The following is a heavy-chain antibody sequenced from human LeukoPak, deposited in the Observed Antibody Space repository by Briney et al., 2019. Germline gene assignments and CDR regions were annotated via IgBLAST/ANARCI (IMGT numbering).Heavy chain of an antibody. J-gene: IGHJ4*02. V-gene: IGHV1-46*01. Sequence: ASVKVSCKASGYTFTSYYMHWVRQAPGQGLEWMGIINPSGGSTSYAQKFQGRVTMTRDTSTSTVYMELSSLRSEDTAVYYCAREHPTQLVRYFPLHWGQGTLVTVSS. CDR1: GYTFTSYY. CDR2: INPSGGST. D-gene: IGHD6-13*01. CDR3: AREHPTQLVRYFPLH.